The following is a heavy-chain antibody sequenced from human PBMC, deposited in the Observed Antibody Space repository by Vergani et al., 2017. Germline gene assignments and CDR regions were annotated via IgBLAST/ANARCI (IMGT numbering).Heavy chain of an antibody. V-gene: IGHV4-31*11. D-gene: IGHD3-22*01. CDR1: GGSISSGGYY. CDR2: IYYSGST. CDR3: AREENYDDSSGYDWFDP. Sequence: QVQLQQWGAGLLKPSETLSLTCAVYGGSISSGGYYWSWIRQHPGKGLEWIGYIYYSGSTYYNPSLKSRVTISVDTSKNQFSLKLSSVTAADTAVYYCAREENYDDSSGYDWFDPWGQGTLVTVSS. J-gene: IGHJ5*02.